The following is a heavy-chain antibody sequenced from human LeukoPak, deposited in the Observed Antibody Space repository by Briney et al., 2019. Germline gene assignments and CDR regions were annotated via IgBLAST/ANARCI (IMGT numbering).Heavy chain of an antibody. J-gene: IGHJ4*02. Sequence: GASVKVSCKASGGTFSSYAISWVRQAPGQGLEWMGGIIPIFDTSNYAQKFQGRVTITADGSTSPAYMELSSLRSEDTAVYYCARVGSPVAPGYYDSSGYWYDYWGQGTLVTVSS. D-gene: IGHD3-22*01. CDR1: GGTFSSYA. CDR2: IIPIFDTS. CDR3: ARVGSPVAPGYYDSSGYWYDY. V-gene: IGHV1-69*13.